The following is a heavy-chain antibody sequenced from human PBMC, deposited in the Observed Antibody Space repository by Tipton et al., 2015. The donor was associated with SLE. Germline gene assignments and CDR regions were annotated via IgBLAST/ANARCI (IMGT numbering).Heavy chain of an antibody. J-gene: IGHJ4*02. CDR2: IYPGDSDT. V-gene: IGHV5-51*03. CDR3: ARRFLGSSGWLRQLDY. D-gene: IGHD6-19*01. Sequence: VQLVQSGAEVKKPGESLKISCKGSGYSFTSYWIGWVRQMPGKGLERMGIIYPGDSDTRYSPSFHGQVTIPAAKSISTAYLQWSSLKASDTAMYYCARRFLGSSGWLRQLDYWGQGTLVTVSS. CDR1: GYSFTSYW.